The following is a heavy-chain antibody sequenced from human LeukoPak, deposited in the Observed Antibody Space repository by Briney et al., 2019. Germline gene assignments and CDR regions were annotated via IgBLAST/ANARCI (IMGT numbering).Heavy chain of an antibody. CDR2: ISPTGSTT. Sequence: GGSXRXSXTXSGFSFSGHWMHWARQLPGKGLVWVSRISPTGSTTSYADSVKGRFTVSRDNAKNTLYLQVNNLRAEDTAVYYCARGPNSNWSGLDFWGQGTLLTVSS. CDR1: GFSFSGHW. CDR3: ARGPNSNWSGLDF. J-gene: IGHJ4*02. V-gene: IGHV3-74*01. D-gene: IGHD6-6*01.